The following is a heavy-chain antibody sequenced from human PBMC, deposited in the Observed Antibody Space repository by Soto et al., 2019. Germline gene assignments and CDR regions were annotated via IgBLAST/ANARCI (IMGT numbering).Heavy chain of an antibody. V-gene: IGHV1-24*01. D-gene: IGHD6-13*01. CDR2: FDPEDGET. CDR1: GYTLTELS. CDR3: ATKSVSAAAGSWYFDY. Sequence: GASVKVSCKVSGYTLTELSMHWVRQAPGKGLEWMGGFDPEDGETIYAQKFQGRVTMTEDTSTDTAYTELSSLRSEDTAVYYCATKSVSAAAGSWYFDYWGQGTLVTVSS. J-gene: IGHJ4*02.